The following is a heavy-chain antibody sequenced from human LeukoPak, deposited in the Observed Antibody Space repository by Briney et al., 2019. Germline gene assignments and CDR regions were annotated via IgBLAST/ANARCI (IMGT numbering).Heavy chain of an antibody. D-gene: IGHD4-17*01. CDR1: GVTVSSDD. Sequence: GGTRILSWSASGVTVSSDDMDGGRQAKGKGLEWVSAIGTAGDTYYPGSLKGRFTISRENAKNSLYLQMNSLRAGDTAVYYCARGRTYGDYEYYFDYWGQGTLVTVSS. CDR2: IGTAGDT. V-gene: IGHV3-13*01. CDR3: ARGRTYGDYEYYFDY. J-gene: IGHJ4*02.